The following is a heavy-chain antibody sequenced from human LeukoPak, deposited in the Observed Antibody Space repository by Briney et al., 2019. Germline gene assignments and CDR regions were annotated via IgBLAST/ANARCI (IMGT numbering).Heavy chain of an antibody. V-gene: IGHV3-30*18. D-gene: IGHD3-22*01. CDR3: AKDRKDMYDSSGYSFDYGMDV. J-gene: IGHJ6*02. Sequence: QSGGSLRLSCAASGFIFNSYGMHWVRQAPGKGLEWVAVISYDGSNKYYADSVKGRFTISRDNSKNTLYLQMNSQRAEDTAVYYCAKDRKDMYDSSGYSFDYGMDVWGQGTTVTVSS. CDR1: GFIFNSYG. CDR2: ISYDGSNK.